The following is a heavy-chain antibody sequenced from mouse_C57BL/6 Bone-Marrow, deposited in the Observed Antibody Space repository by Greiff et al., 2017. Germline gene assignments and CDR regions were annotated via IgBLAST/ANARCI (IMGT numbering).Heavy chain of an antibody. Sequence: QVQLQQSGPELVKPGASVKISCNASGYAFSSSWWNWVKQRPGKGLEWTGRIYPGDGDTNYNGKFKGKATLTADKSSSTAYMQLSSLTSEDSAVYFCARSGDSSGYYAMDYWGQGTSVTVAS. D-gene: IGHD3-2*02. CDR3: ARSGDSSGYYAMDY. J-gene: IGHJ4*01. CDR2: IYPGDGDT. CDR1: GYAFSSSW. V-gene: IGHV1-82*01.